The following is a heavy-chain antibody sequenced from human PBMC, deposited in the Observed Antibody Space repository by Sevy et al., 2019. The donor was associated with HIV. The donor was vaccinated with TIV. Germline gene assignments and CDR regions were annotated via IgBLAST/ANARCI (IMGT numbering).Heavy chain of an antibody. J-gene: IGHJ4*02. CDR2: ISSNSDYI. V-gene: IGHV3-21*01. CDR3: GRAVVEISTRRSDY. CDR1: GFTFSSYR. D-gene: IGHD5-12*01. Sequence: GESLKISCAASGFTFSSYRMTWVRQAPGKGLEWASCISSNSDYINYADSVKGRFTISRENNTNLLYLQMDSTRAEETSVYYCGRAVVEISTRRSDYWGKGTLVTVSS.